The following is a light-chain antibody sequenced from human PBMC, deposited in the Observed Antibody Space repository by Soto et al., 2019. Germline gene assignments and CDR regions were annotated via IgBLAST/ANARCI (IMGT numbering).Light chain of an antibody. CDR3: QQFDDSVT. CDR1: QSVSTN. Sequence: EIVMTQSPATLSVSPGERATLSCRARQSVSTNVAWYQQKPGQAPRLLIFGASDRATGTPDRFSGSGSGTDFTLTISRLEPEDSAVYYCQQFDDSVTFGQGTRLEIK. CDR2: GAS. J-gene: IGKJ5*01. V-gene: IGKV3D-15*01.